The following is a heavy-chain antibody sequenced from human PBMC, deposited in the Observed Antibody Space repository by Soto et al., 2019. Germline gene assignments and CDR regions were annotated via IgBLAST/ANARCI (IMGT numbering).Heavy chain of an antibody. D-gene: IGHD7-27*01. CDR3: SRDGRSGDYGMDG. CDR2: TYYRSKWYN. CDR1: GDSVFSNSAA. Sequence: SQTLSLTCAISGDSVFSNSAAWNWIRKSPSRGLDWLGWTYYRSKWYNDYAVSVKSRITXXPDTSKNQFSLQLNSVTPEDTAVYYFSRDGRSGDYGMDGWGQGTTVTVSS. J-gene: IGHJ6*02. V-gene: IGHV6-1*01.